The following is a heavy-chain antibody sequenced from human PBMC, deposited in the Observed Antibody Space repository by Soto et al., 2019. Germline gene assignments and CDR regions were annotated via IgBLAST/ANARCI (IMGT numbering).Heavy chain of an antibody. D-gene: IGHD2-15*01. Sequence: QVQLQESGPGLVKPSQTLSLTCTVSGGSVSSDEYYWTWIRQPPGKGLEWVGYIYHSGRTNYNPSLNRRLTISLDTSKNQFSLKLTSVSAADTAVYYCARDRSNSPDYFDYWGQGTLVTVSS. CDR1: GGSVSSDEYY. J-gene: IGHJ4*02. CDR2: IYHSGRT. V-gene: IGHV4-30-4*01. CDR3: ARDRSNSPDYFDY.